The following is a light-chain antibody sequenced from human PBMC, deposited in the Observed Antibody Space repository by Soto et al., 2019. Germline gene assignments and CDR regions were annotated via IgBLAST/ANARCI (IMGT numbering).Light chain of an antibody. J-gene: IGLJ3*02. CDR1: SRDVGGYKY. V-gene: IGLV2-11*01. Sequence: QSALTQPRSVSGSPGQSVTISCTGTSRDVGGYKYVSWYQQHPDKAPKLIIFDVTERPSGVPDRFSGSKSDNTASLTISALQAADEATYFCCSYAGYYVAFDGGTKLTVL. CDR2: DVT. CDR3: CSYAGYYVA.